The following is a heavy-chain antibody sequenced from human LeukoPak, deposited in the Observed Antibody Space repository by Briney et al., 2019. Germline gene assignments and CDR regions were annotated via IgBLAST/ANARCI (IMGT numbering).Heavy chain of an antibody. J-gene: IGHJ6*02. CDR3: ARTPIVVVTAIEGYYYGMDV. D-gene: IGHD2-21*02. CDR2: IYYSGST. Sequence: SETLSLTCTVSGGSISSYYWSWIRQHPGKGLEWIGYIYYSGSTYYNPSLKSRVTISVDTSKNQFSLKLSSVTAADTAVYYCARTPIVVVTAIEGYYYGMDVWGQGTTVTVSS. CDR1: GGSISSYY. V-gene: IGHV4-59*06.